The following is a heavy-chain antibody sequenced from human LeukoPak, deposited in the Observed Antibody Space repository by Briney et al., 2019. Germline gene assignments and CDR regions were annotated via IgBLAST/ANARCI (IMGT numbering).Heavy chain of an antibody. J-gene: IGHJ3*02. CDR1: GYTFTGYY. D-gene: IGHD2-21*01. CDR3: ARVPCDKGAFDI. CDR2: INPNSGGT. Sequence: ASVKVSCKASGYTFTGYYMHWVRQAPGQGLEWMGWINPNSGGTNYAQKFQGRVTMTRDTSISTAYMELSRLRSDDTAVYYCARVPCDKGAFDIWGQGTMVTVSS. V-gene: IGHV1-2*02.